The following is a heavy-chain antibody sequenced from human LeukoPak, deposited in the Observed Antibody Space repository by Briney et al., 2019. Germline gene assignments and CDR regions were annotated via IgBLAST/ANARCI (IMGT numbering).Heavy chain of an antibody. V-gene: IGHV4-59*01. CDR3: VRSGGAGGGV. Sequence: SETLSLTCTFSGGSISRYYWSWIRQSPGKGLEWIGYMYYTGSSKYSPSLRSRVTISLDTSKNQLSLNLISVTAADTAVYYCVRSGGAGGGVWGQGTLVTVSS. J-gene: IGHJ1*01. CDR2: MYYTGSS. D-gene: IGHD3-10*01. CDR1: GGSISRYY.